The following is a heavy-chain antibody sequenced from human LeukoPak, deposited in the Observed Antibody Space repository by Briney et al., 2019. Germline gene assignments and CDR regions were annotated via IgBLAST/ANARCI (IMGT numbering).Heavy chain of an antibody. CDR2: IYYSGST. J-gene: IGHJ4*02. D-gene: IGHD5-24*01. V-gene: IGHV4-61*01. CDR3: ARGWNGYNDY. CDR1: GGSVSSGSYY. Sequence: SGTLSLTCTVSGGSVSSGSYYWSWIRQPPGKGLEWIGYIYYSGSTNCNPSLKSRVTISVDTSKNQFSLKLSSVTAADTAVYYCARGWNGYNDYWGQGTLVTVSS.